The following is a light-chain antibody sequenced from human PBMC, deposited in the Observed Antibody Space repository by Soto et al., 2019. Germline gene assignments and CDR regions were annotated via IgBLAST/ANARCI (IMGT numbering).Light chain of an antibody. V-gene: IGLV2-8*01. J-gene: IGLJ2*01. CDR3: SSYGGRSNLV. CDR2: EVN. CDR1: SSDVGAYNF. Sequence: QSALTQPPSASGSPGQSVTISCTGTSSDVGAYNFVSWYQLHPGKDPKLMIYEVNVRPSGVPDRFSGSKSGNTASLTVSGLEAEDEADYYCSSYGGRSNLVLGGGTKLTVL.